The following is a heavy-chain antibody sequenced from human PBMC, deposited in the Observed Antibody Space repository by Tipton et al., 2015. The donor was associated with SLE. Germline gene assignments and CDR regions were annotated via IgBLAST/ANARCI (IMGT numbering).Heavy chain of an antibody. CDR1: GYTFTSYG. J-gene: IGHJ3*02. Sequence: QLVQSGAEVKKPGASVKVSCKASGYTFTSYGISWVRQAPGQGLEWMGWISAYSGGTNYAQKFQGRVTMTRDTSISTAYMELSRLRSDDTAVYYCARVDSGSDWGAFDIWGQGTMVTVSS. D-gene: IGHD1-26*01. V-gene: IGHV1-2*02. CDR3: ARVDSGSDWGAFDI. CDR2: ISAYSGGT.